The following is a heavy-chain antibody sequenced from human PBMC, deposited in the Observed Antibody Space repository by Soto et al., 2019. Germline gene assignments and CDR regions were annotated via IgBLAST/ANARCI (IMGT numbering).Heavy chain of an antibody. CDR1: GFTFITYS. J-gene: IGHJ1*01. V-gene: IGHV3-48*02. CDR3: TQNRGFQH. Sequence: EGQLVESGGGLVQPGGPLRVSGAASGFTFITYSMNWARQAPGKGLEWVSYISSSSSTIYYADSVKGRFTISRDNAKNSLYLHMNSLRDEDTAVYYCTQNRGFQHWGQGTLVTVSS. D-gene: IGHD3-10*01. CDR2: ISSSSSTI.